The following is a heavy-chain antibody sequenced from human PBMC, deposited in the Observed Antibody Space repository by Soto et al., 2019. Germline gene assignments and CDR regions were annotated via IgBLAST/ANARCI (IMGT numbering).Heavy chain of an antibody. J-gene: IGHJ4*02. D-gene: IGHD4-17*01. CDR1: GYTFTSYG. CDR2: IIPYNGNT. V-gene: IGHV1-18*01. Sequence: ASVKVSCKASGYTFTSYGISWVRQAPGQGLEWMGWIIPYNGNTNYAQKLQGRVTMTADESTSTAYMELSSLRSEDTAVYYCAREGRSEGDYESDYWGQGTLVTVSS. CDR3: AREGRSEGDYESDY.